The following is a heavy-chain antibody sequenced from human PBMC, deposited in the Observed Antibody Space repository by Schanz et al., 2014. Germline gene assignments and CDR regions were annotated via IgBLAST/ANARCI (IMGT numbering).Heavy chain of an antibody. CDR3: ARAGYDADNWFDP. D-gene: IGHD2-2*01. V-gene: IGHV3-23*01. J-gene: IGHJ5*02. Sequence: DVQLLESGGGLVQPGGSLRLSCAASGFTFTNYAMSWVRQAPGKGLEWVSAISGGGGTTYYADSVKGRFTISRDNAKNSLFLQMNSLRAEDTAVYYCARAGYDADNWFDPWGQGTLVTVSS. CDR1: GFTFTNYA. CDR2: ISGGGGTT.